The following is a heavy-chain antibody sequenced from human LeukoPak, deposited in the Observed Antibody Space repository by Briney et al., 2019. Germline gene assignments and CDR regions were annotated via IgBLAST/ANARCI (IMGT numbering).Heavy chain of an antibody. V-gene: IGHV4-4*07. CDR3: ARRPRGMIVGAFDI. J-gene: IGHJ3*02. D-gene: IGHD3-22*01. CDR2: IYTSGST. CDR1: GGSISSYY. Sequence: SETLSLTCTVSGGSISSYYWSWIRQPAGKGLEWIGRIYTSGSTNYNPSLKSRVTISVDTSKNQFSLKLSSVTAADTAVYYCARRPRGMIVGAFDIWGQGTMVTVSS.